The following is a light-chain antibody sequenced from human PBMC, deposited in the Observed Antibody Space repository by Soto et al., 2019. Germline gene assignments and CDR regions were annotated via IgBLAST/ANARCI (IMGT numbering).Light chain of an antibody. CDR1: QSVSGSS. CDR3: HQDSSFPHT. Sequence: EIVLTQSPGTPSLSLGERATLSCRASQSVSGSSLAWYQHKPGQPPRLLIYGAPSRATGIPDRFSGSGSGTDFTFIISRLEPEDFGMYYCHQDSSFPHTFSQGTDLETK. V-gene: IGKV3-20*01. CDR2: GAP. J-gene: IGKJ2*01.